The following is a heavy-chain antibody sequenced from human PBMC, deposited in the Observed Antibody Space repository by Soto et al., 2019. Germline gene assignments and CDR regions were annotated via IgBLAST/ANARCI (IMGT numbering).Heavy chain of an antibody. J-gene: IGHJ6*02. D-gene: IGHD3-3*01. CDR1: GYGFTSYW. CDR3: ARLKTYYDFWSGPQIPQYYYYYYGMDV. V-gene: IGHV5-51*01. Sequence: PGESLKISCKGSGYGFTSYWIGWVRQMPGKGLEWMGIIYPGDSDTRYSPSFQGQVTISADKSISTAYLQWSSLKASDTAMYYCARLKTYYDFWSGPQIPQYYYYYYGMDVWGQGTTVTVSS. CDR2: IYPGDSDT.